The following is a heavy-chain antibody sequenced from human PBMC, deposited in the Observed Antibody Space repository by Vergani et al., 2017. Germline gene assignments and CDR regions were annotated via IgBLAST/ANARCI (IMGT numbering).Heavy chain of an antibody. V-gene: IGHV3-23*01. CDR1: GFTFSSYA. Sequence: EVQLLESGGGLVQPGGSLRLSCAASGFTFSSYAMSWVRQAPGKGLEWVSAISGSGGSTYYADSVKGRFTISRDNSKNTLYLQMNSLRAEDTAVYYCAIGLDQGPGYSSSHYYYGMDVWGQGTTVTVSS. D-gene: IGHD6-6*01. J-gene: IGHJ6*02. CDR3: AIGLDQGPGYSSSHYYYGMDV. CDR2: ISGSGGST.